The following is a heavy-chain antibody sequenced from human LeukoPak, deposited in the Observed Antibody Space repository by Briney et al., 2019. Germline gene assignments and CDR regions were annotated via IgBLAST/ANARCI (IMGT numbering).Heavy chain of an antibody. V-gene: IGHV1-69*13. CDR2: IIPIFGTA. CDR3: ARDHSATVTTGAFDI. CDR1: GYTFTSYY. D-gene: IGHD4-17*01. J-gene: IGHJ3*02. Sequence: SVKVSCKASGYTFTSYYMHWVRQAPGQGLEWMGGIIPIFGTANYAQKFQGRVTITADESTSTAYMELSSLRSEDTAVYYCARDHSATVTTGAFDIWGQGTMVTVSS.